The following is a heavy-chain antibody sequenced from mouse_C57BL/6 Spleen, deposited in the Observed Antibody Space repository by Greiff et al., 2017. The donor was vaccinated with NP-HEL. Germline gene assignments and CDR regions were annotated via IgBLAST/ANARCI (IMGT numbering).Heavy chain of an antibody. CDR3: ASLYGSSHWYFDV. CDR1: GFTFSSYG. V-gene: IGHV5-6*02. Sequence: EVMLVESGGDLVKPGGSLKLSCAASGFTFSSYGMSWVRQTPDKRLEWVATISSGGSYTYYPDSVKGRFTIARDNAKNTLYLQMSRLKSEDTAMYYCASLYGSSHWYFDVWGTGTTVTVSS. D-gene: IGHD1-1*01. J-gene: IGHJ1*03. CDR2: ISSGGSYT.